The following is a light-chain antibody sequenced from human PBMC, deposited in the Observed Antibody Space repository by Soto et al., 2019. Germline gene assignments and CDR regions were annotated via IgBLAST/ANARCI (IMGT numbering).Light chain of an antibody. CDR1: QSVGSN. J-gene: IGKJ1*01. CDR3: QQYDNWLRT. Sequence: EIVMTQSPATLSVSPGERATLSCRASQSVGSNLAWYQQKPGQAPRLLIYGASTRATGIPARFSGSGYGTEFTLTNSSLQSEDFAVYYCQQYDNWLRTFGQGTTVEIK. V-gene: IGKV3-15*01. CDR2: GAS.